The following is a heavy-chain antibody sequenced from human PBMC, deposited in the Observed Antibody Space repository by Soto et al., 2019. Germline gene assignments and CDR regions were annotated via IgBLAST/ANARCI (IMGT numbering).Heavy chain of an antibody. D-gene: IGHD6-13*01. J-gene: IGHJ6*02. CDR1: GGSISSSSYY. CDR2: IYYSGST. Sequence: SETLSLTCTVSGGSISSSSYYWGWIRQPPGKGLEWIGSIYYSGSTYYNPSLKCRVTISVDTSKNQFSLKLSSVTAADTAVYYCAREGYNYYYYYGMDVWGQGTTVTVSS. V-gene: IGHV4-39*01. CDR3: AREGYNYYYYYGMDV.